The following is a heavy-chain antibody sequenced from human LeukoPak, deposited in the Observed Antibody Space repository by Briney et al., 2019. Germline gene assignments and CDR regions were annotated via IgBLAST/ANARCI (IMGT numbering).Heavy chain of an antibody. Sequence: GGSLRLSCAASGFTFSSYSMNWVRQAPGKGLEWVSSISSSSSYIYYADSVKGRFTISRDNAKHSLYLQMNSLRAEDTAVYYCARDRVAARPNWFDPWGQGTLVTVSS. CDR1: GFTFSSYS. V-gene: IGHV3-21*01. CDR2: ISSSSSYI. J-gene: IGHJ5*02. CDR3: ARDRVAARPNWFDP. D-gene: IGHD6-6*01.